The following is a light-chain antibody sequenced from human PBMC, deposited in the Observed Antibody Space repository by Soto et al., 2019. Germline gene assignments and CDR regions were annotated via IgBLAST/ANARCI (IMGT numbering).Light chain of an antibody. CDR2: GAS. V-gene: IGKV3-20*01. CDR3: QQYGSSPRT. Sequence: DIVMTQSPATLSVSPGERATLSCRASQSVTSNLAWYQQKPGHAPRLLIYGASTRATGIPDRFTGSGSGTDFTLTVGRLEPEDFALYYCQQYGSSPRTFGQGTKVDIK. CDR1: QSVTSN. J-gene: IGKJ1*01.